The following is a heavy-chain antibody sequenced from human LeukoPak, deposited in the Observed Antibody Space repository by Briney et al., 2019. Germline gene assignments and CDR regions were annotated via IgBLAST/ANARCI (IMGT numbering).Heavy chain of an antibody. V-gene: IGHV4-34*01. CDR2: INHSGST. J-gene: IGHJ4*02. CDR1: GGSFSGYY. CDR3: ARLDGIAAAGTGDY. Sequence: SETLSLTCAVYGGSFSGYYWSWIRQPPGKGLEWIGEINHSGSTNYNPSLKSRVTISVDTSKNQFSLKLSSVTAADTAVYYCARLDGIAAAGTGDYWGQGTLVTVSS. D-gene: IGHD6-13*01.